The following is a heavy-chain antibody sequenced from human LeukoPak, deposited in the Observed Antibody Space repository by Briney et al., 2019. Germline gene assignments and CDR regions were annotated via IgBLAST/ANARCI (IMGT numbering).Heavy chain of an antibody. V-gene: IGHV4-59*01. CDR3: AREVSGASEIDY. Sequence: SETLSLTCTVSGGSISTYYGSWIRQPPGKGLEWIGYIYYSGNTNYNPSLKSRVTISVDTSKNQFSLKLGSVTAADTAVYYCAREVSGASEIDYWGQGTLVTVSS. D-gene: IGHD1-26*01. J-gene: IGHJ4*02. CDR1: GGSISTYY. CDR2: IYYSGNT.